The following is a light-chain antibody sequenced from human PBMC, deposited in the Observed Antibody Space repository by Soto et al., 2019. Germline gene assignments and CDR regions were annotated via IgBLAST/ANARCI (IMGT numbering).Light chain of an antibody. Sequence: QSVLTQPSSLSVSPGQAITISFTGSSSDIGDYDYVSWYQQHPGKAPKVLISEVSNRPSGVSNRFSGSKSGNTASLTISGLQAEDEADYYCNSYATGNTRVFGTGTKVTAL. CDR2: EVS. J-gene: IGLJ1*01. V-gene: IGLV2-14*01. CDR3: NSYATGNTRV. CDR1: SSDIGDYDY.